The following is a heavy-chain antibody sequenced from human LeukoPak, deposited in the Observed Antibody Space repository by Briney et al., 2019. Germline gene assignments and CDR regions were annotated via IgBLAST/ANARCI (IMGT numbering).Heavy chain of an antibody. J-gene: IGHJ4*02. Sequence: PGGSLRLSCAASEFTFSSYWMSWVRQAPGKGLEWVANIKQDGSEKYYVDSVKGRFTISRDNAKNSLYLQMNSLRAEDTALYYCARGSGSSWYSYFDYWGQGTLVTVSS. CDR3: ARGSGSSWYSYFDY. CDR2: IKQDGSEK. V-gene: IGHV3-7*03. CDR1: EFTFSSYW. D-gene: IGHD6-13*01.